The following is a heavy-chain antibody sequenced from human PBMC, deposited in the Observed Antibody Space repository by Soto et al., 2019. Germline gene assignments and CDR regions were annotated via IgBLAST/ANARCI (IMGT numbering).Heavy chain of an antibody. CDR1: GGSISSGGYY. D-gene: IGHD4-17*01. V-gene: IGHV4-31*03. J-gene: IGHJ1*01. CDR3: ARVVYGGKTRGEFQH. CDR2: IYYSGST. Sequence: SETLSLTCTVSGGSISSGGYYWSWIRQHPGKGLEWIGYIYYSGSTYYNPSLKSRVTISVDTSKNQFSLKLSSVTAADTAVYYCARVVYGGKTRGEFQHWGQGALVTVSS.